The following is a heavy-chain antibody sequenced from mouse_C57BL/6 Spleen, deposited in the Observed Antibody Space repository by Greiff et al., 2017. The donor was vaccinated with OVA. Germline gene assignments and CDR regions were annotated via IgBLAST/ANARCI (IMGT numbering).Heavy chain of an antibody. J-gene: IGHJ4*01. CDR1: GFTFTDYY. V-gene: IGHV7-3*01. CDR3: ARYSKSFAYYAMDY. CDR2: IRNKANGYTT. Sequence: EVKLMESGGGLVQPGGSLSLSCAASGFTFTDYYMSWVRQPPGKALEWLGFIRNKANGYTTEYSASVKGRFTISRDNSQSILYLQMNALRAEDSATYYCARYSKSFAYYAMDYWGQGTSVTVSS.